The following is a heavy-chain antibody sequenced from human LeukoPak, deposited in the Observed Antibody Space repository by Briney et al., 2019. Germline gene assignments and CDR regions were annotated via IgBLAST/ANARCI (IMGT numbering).Heavy chain of an antibody. Sequence: SETLSLTCSVSGGSMSNYYWSWIRQSPGKGLEWIGHISNSGSTNYNTSLKSRVTISTDMSKNQFSLKLTSVTAADTAVYYCARRGKYFDWLSQYCFDYWGQGTLVTVSS. CDR2: ISNSGST. J-gene: IGHJ4*02. V-gene: IGHV4-59*08. CDR3: ARRGKYFDWLSQYCFDY. CDR1: GGSMSNYY. D-gene: IGHD3-9*01.